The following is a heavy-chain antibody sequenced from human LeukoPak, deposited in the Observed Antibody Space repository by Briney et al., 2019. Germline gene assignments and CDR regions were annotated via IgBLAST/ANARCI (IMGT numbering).Heavy chain of an antibody. Sequence: GGSLRLSCAASGFSFSSYRMNWVRQAPGKGLEWVSSVSNSGDYIHYADSVKGRFTISRDNAKNSLYLQMNSLRAEDTAVYYCARDMDVWGSFKELGYWGQGTLVTVSS. CDR1: GFSFSSYR. V-gene: IGHV3-21*01. J-gene: IGHJ4*02. D-gene: IGHD3-16*01. CDR2: VSNSGDYI. CDR3: ARDMDVWGSFKELGY.